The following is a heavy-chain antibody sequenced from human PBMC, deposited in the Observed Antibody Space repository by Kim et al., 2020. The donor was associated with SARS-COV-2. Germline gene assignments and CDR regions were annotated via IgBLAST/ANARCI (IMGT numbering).Heavy chain of an antibody. D-gene: IGHD6-6*01. Sequence: ASVKVSCKASGYTFTSYDMHWVRHAPGQGLEWMGIINPSGGGTSYAQKFQGRVTMTRDTSTRTVYMELSSLRSEDTAVYYCARAGESLAALFWFDPWGQGTLVTVSS. CDR2: INPSGGGT. CDR1: GYTFTSYD. V-gene: IGHV1-46*01. J-gene: IGHJ5*02. CDR3: ARAGESLAALFWFDP.